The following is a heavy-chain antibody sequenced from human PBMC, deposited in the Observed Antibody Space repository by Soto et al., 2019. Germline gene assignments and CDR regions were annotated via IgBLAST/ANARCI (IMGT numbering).Heavy chain of an antibody. D-gene: IGHD3-9*01. CDR2: ISSGSKTI. V-gene: IGHV3-48*02. CDR1: VFTCSSYS. CDR3: VREDILGVRSFDY. J-gene: IGHJ4*02. Sequence: RRSLRLSCVASVFTCSSYSVDWWRQAPGKGLEWISYISSGSKTIYYADSVKGRFTVSRDNAKNSQFLQMNSLRDEDTAVYYCVREDILGVRSFDYWGQGTLVTVSS.